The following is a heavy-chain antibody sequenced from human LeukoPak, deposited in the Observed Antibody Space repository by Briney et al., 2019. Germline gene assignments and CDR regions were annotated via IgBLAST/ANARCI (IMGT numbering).Heavy chain of an antibody. D-gene: IGHD6-6*01. V-gene: IGHV3-7*01. Sequence: GGSLRLSCAVSGFTLSSYWMSWVRQAPGRGLEWVANIRQDGSEKYYVDSVKGRFTISRDNAKNSLYLQMNSLRAEDTAVYYCASGFFSSSSYGMDVWDQGTTVTVSS. J-gene: IGHJ6*02. CDR1: GFTLSSYW. CDR2: IRQDGSEK. CDR3: ASGFFSSSSYGMDV.